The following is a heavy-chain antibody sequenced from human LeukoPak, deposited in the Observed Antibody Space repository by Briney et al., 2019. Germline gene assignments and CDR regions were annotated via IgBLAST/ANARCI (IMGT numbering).Heavy chain of an antibody. CDR3: STGSGHAFDI. V-gene: IGHV3-74*01. CDR2: INSDGSST. D-gene: IGHD3-10*01. CDR1: GFTFSSYW. J-gene: IGHJ3*02. Sequence: GGSLRLSCAASGFTFSSYWIRWVRQVPGKGLVWVSRINSDGSSTSYADSVKGRFTISRDNAKNTLYVQMNSLRAEDTAVYYCSTGSGHAFDIWGRGTMVTVSS.